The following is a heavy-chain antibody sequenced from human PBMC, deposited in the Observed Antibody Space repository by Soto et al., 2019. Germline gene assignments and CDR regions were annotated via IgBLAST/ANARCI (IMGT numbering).Heavy chain of an antibody. D-gene: IGHD6-25*01. CDR3: AGQTFTIAAASYGRSNWFDP. CDR1: GGSITSSSHF. J-gene: IGHJ5*02. CDR2: IYFTGNT. Sequence: SETLSLTCTVSGGSITSSSHFWGWVRHPPGEGLEWIGTIYFTGNTYYTPSLKSRLTMSIDTSKTEFSLRLNSVTAADTAVYYCAGQTFTIAAASYGRSNWFDPWGPGTLVTVS. V-gene: IGHV4-39*01.